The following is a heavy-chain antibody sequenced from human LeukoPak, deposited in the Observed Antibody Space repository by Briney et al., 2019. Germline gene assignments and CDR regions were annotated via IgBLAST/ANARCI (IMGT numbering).Heavy chain of an antibody. Sequence: GESLKISCKGSGYSFTSYWIGWVRQMPGKGLEWMGIIYPGDSDTRYSPSFQGQVTISADKSISTAYLQWSSLKASDTAMYYCARRGGSKLEPLPFDPWGQGTLVTVSS. V-gene: IGHV5-51*01. CDR2: IYPGDSDT. D-gene: IGHD1-1*01. CDR1: GYSFTSYW. CDR3: ARRGGSKLEPLPFDP. J-gene: IGHJ5*02.